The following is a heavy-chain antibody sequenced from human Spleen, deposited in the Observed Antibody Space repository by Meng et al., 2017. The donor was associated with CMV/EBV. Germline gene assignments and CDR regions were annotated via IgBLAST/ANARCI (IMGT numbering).Heavy chain of an antibody. CDR2: ISYDGSNK. Sequence: AASGFTFGSSAMRWVRQAPGKGLGWVAVISYDGSNKYYADSVKGRFTISRDNSKNTLYLQMNSLRAEDTAVYYCARGYSGAYWYFDLWGRGTLVTVSS. J-gene: IGHJ2*01. V-gene: IGHV3-30-3*01. CDR3: ARGYSGAYWYFDL. CDR1: GFTFGSSA. D-gene: IGHD5-12*01.